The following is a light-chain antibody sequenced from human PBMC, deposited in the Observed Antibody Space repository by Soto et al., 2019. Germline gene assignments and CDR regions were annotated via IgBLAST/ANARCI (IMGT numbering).Light chain of an antibody. CDR2: GAS. J-gene: IGKJ1*01. Sequence: DIVLKQSPGTLSLSPGESATLSCRASQIFGGTSLAWYQQKPGQSPRLVIYGASSRATDIPDRFSGSGSGTEFTLTISRLEPEDFAVYYCQQYGTSPSGRFGQGANVDI. V-gene: IGKV3-20*01. CDR3: QQYGTSPSGR. CDR1: QIFGGTS.